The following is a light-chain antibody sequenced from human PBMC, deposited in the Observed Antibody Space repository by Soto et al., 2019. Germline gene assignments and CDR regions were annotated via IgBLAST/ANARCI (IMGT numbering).Light chain of an antibody. J-gene: IGKJ1*01. CDR2: GAS. V-gene: IGKV3-20*01. Sequence: EIVLTQSPGTLSLSPGGGATLSCRASQSVSSSYLAWYQQKPGRAPRLLIYGASSRATGIPDRFSGSGSGTDFTLTISRLEPEDFAVYYCQQYGSSTQFGQGTKVDIK. CDR1: QSVSSSY. CDR3: QQYGSSTQ.